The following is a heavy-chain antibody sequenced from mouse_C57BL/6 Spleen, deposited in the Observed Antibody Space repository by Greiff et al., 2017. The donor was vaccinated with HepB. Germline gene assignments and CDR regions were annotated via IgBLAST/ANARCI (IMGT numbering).Heavy chain of an antibody. CDR1: GYSITSGYD. CDR2: ISYNGST. Sequence: EVKLQESGPGMVKPSQSLSLTCTVTGYSITSGYDWHWIRHFPGDKLEWMGYISYNGSTNYNPSLKSRISITHDTSKNHFFLKVNSVTTEDTATYCCARDHYDYGGGFAYWGQGTLVTVSA. J-gene: IGHJ3*01. CDR3: ARDHYDYGGGFAY. D-gene: IGHD2-4*01. V-gene: IGHV3-1*01.